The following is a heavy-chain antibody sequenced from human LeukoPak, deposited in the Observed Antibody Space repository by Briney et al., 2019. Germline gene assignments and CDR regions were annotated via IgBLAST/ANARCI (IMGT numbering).Heavy chain of an antibody. D-gene: IGHD1-26*01. J-gene: IGHJ5*02. V-gene: IGHV5-51*01. CDR3: AREQYSGSYGSWFDP. CDR2: ISPGDSDT. Sequence: GESLKISCKGSGYSLTSYWIGWVRQMPGKGLEWMGIISPGDSDTRYNPSLQGQVTISADKSISTAYLQWSSLKASDTAMYYCAREQYSGSYGSWFDPWGQGTLVTVSS. CDR1: GYSLTSYW.